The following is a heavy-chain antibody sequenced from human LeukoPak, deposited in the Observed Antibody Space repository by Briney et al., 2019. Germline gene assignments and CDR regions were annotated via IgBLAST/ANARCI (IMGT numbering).Heavy chain of an antibody. D-gene: IGHD6-13*01. CDR2: IYYSGST. CDR3: ARVVIAAADTDDSWFDP. Sequence: SETLSLTCTVSGGSISSSSYYWGWIRQPPGKGLEWIGSIYYSGSTYYDPSLKSRVTISVDRSKNQFSLKLSSVTAADTAVYYCARVVIAAADTDDSWFDPWGQGILVTVSS. CDR1: GGSISSSSYY. J-gene: IGHJ5*02. V-gene: IGHV4-39*07.